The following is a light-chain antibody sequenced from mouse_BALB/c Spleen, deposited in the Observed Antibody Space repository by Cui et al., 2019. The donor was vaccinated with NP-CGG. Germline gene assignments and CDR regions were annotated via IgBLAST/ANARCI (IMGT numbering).Light chain of an antibody. CDR2: GTN. V-gene: IGLV1*01. CDR3: ALWYSNHWV. Sequence: QAVVTQESPPATSPGEPVTLTCRSSTGAVTTSNYANWVQEKPDHLFTGLIGGTNNRVPGVPARFSGSLIGDKAALTITGAQTEDEAIYFCALWYSNHWVFGGGTKLTVL. CDR1: TGAVTTSNY. J-gene: IGLJ1*01.